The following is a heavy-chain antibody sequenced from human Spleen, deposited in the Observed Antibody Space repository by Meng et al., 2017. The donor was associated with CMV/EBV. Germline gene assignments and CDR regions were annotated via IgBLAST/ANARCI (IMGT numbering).Heavy chain of an antibody. J-gene: IGHJ5*02. V-gene: IGHV1-2*02. CDR2: INPNSGGT. CDR1: GYTFSAYE. D-gene: IGHD1-26*01. CDR3: ARVTGWELPAWFDP. Sequence: SGYTFSAYEQRWVRQAPGQGLEWVGWINPNSGGTKYAQKFRGRVTMTRDTSIRTAYMELSRLRFDDTALYYCARVTGWELPAWFDPWGQGTLVTVSS.